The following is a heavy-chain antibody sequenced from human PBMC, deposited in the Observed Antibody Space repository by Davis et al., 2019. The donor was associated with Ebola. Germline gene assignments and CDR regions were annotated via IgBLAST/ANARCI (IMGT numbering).Heavy chain of an antibody. V-gene: IGHV4-34*01. CDR2: INDSGST. J-gene: IGHJ4*02. CDR3: ARGGNWAVDY. D-gene: IGHD1-1*01. CDR1: GGSFSGYY. Sequence: MPSETLSLTCAVYGGSFSGYYWGWIRQPPGKGLEWIGEINDSGSTNYNPSLKSRVTISEDTSKNQFSLKVSSVTAADTAVYYCARGGNWAVDYWGQGTLVTVSS.